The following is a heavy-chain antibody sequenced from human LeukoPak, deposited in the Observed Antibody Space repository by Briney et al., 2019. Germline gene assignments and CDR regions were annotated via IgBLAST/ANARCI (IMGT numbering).Heavy chain of an antibody. V-gene: IGHV3-23*01. D-gene: IGHD3-10*01. J-gene: IGHJ4*02. CDR3: AKPSRGPGDY. Sequence: GGSLRLSCAASGFTFISDAMSWGRQAPGKGLEWVSAISGSGGSKYYADSVKGRFTISRDNSKNALYLQMNSLRAEDTAVYYCAKPSRGPGDYWGQGTLVTVSS. CDR2: ISGSGGSK. CDR1: GFTFISDA.